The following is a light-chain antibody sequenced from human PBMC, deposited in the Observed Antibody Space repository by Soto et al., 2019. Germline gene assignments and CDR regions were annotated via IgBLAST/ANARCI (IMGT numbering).Light chain of an antibody. Sequence: QSVLTQPASVSGSPGQSITISCTGTSSDVGSYNLVSRYQQHPGKAPKLMIYEVSKRPSGVSNRFSGSKSGNTASLTISGLQAEDEADYYCCSYAGSSTFLYVFGTGTKVTVL. V-gene: IGLV2-23*02. CDR3: CSYAGSSTFLYV. CDR1: SSDVGSYNL. CDR2: EVS. J-gene: IGLJ1*01.